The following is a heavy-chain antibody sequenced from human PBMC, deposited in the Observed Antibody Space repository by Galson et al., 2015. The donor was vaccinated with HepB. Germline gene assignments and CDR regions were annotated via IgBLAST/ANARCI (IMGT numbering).Heavy chain of an antibody. CDR3: ARQSPEPDALDY. CDR1: GYTFTSYY. V-gene: IGHV1-46*04. J-gene: IGHJ4*02. D-gene: IGHD1-14*01. CDR2: INPSGGST. Sequence: SVKVSCKASGYTFTSYYMHWVRQAPGQGLEWMGIINPSGGSTSYAQKLQGRVTMTRDTSTSTVYMELSSLRSEDTAVYYCARQSPEPDALDYRGQGTLVTVSS.